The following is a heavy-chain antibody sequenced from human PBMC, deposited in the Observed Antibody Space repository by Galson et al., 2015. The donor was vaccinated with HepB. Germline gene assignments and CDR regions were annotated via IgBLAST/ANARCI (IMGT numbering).Heavy chain of an antibody. Sequence: SLRLSCAASGFTFSDYYMSWIRQAPGKGLEWVSYISSSSSYTNYADSVKGRFTISRDNAKNSLYLQLSSLRAEDTAVYYCARRLRYSSRRLIHDAFDIWGQGTIVTVSS. D-gene: IGHD6-13*01. J-gene: IGHJ3*02. CDR1: GFTFSDYY. V-gene: IGHV3-11*06. CDR3: ARRLRYSSRRLIHDAFDI. CDR2: ISSSSSYT.